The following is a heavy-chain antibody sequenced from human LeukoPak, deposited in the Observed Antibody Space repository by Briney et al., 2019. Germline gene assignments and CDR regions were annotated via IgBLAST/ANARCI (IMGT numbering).Heavy chain of an antibody. Sequence: GGSLRLSCAASGFTFSSYGMSSVRQAPGKGLEWVSAISGSGGSTYYADSVKGRFTISRDNSKNTLYLQMNSLRAEDTAVYYCAKDLGAQTRDYWGQGTLVTVSS. D-gene: IGHD1-26*01. V-gene: IGHV3-23*01. CDR3: AKDLGAQTRDY. CDR1: GFTFSSYG. CDR2: ISGSGGST. J-gene: IGHJ4*02.